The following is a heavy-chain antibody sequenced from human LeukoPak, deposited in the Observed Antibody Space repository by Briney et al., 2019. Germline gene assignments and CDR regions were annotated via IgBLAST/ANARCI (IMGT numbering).Heavy chain of an antibody. CDR2: ISYDGSNK. Sequence: GRSLRLSCAASGFTFSSYGMHWVRQAPGKGLEWVAVISYDGSNKYYADSVKGRFTISRDNSKNTLYLQMNSLRAEDTAVYYCAKLVGVVVPAADFDYWGQGTLVTVSS. J-gene: IGHJ4*02. CDR3: AKLVGVVVPAADFDY. D-gene: IGHD2-2*01. CDR1: GFTFSSYG. V-gene: IGHV3-30*18.